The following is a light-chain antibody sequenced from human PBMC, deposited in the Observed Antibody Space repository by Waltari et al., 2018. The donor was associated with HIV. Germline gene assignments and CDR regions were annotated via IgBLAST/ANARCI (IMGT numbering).Light chain of an antibody. CDR2: DTH. J-gene: IGLJ2*01. CDR1: SPTIQNTY. CDR3: GTWDRILRAAI. Sequence: QSVLTQPPSMSAAPGPQVTLSCSRSSPTIQNTYVSWYLHVPGKAPKLLIYDTHKRATGIPDRFSASKSGTSANLVITGLQTGDEADYYCGTWDRILRAAIFGGGTKVTVL. V-gene: IGLV1-51*01.